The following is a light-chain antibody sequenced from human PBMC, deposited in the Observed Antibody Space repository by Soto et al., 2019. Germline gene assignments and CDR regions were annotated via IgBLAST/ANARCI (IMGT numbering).Light chain of an antibody. Sequence: QSALTQPASVSGSPGQSITISCTGTSSDVGGYDYVSWYQQHPGKAPKHMIYEVNNRPSGVSNRFSGSKSGNTASLTISGLQAEDEADYYCSSYTSTSSLEVFGGGTKLTVL. CDR2: EVN. CDR1: SSDVGGYDY. V-gene: IGLV2-14*01. J-gene: IGLJ2*01. CDR3: SSYTSTSSLEV.